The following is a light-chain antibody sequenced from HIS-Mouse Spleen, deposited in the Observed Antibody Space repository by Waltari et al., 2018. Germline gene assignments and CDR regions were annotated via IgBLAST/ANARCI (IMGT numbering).Light chain of an antibody. V-gene: IGKV1-33*01. CDR2: DAS. CDR3: QQYDNLPPHFT. Sequence: DIQITHSPSSLSASVGDRVTITCQASQDISNYLNWYQQKPGKAPKLLIYDASNLETGVPSRFSGSGSGTDFTCTISSLQPEDIATYYCQQYDNLPPHFTFGPGTKVDIK. CDR1: QDISNY. J-gene: IGKJ3*01.